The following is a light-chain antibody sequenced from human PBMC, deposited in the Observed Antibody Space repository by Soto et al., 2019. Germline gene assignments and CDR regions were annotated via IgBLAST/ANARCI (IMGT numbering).Light chain of an antibody. Sequence: EIVMTQSPATLSVSTGERATLSFRASQSVSSNLAWYQQKPGQAPRLLIYGASTRAAGIPARFSGSGSGTDFTLTISRLEPEDFAVYYCQPYGSSGTFGQRAKVAIK. CDR3: QPYGSSGT. V-gene: IGKV3-15*01. CDR1: QSVSSN. J-gene: IGKJ1*01. CDR2: GAS.